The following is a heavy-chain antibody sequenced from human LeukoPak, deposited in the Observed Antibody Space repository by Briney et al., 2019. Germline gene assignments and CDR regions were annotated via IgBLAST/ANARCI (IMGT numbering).Heavy chain of an antibody. V-gene: IGHV5-51*01. D-gene: IGHD6-19*01. CDR1: GYSFSSYW. CDR2: IAPGDSDT. CDR3: ARLRGSSAWPFDY. J-gene: IGHJ4*02. Sequence: GESLQISCKASGYSFSSYWIAWVRQMPDKGLEWMGIIAPGDSDTRYSPSFQGQVTISADKSITTACLQWSSLKASDTAMYYCARLRGSSAWPFDYWGQGTLVTVSS.